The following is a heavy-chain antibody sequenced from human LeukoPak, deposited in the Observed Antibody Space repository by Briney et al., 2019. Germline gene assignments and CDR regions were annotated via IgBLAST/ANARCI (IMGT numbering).Heavy chain of an antibody. CDR2: ISSSSDYI. CDR3: ARRAYCGGDCYSGSYYYYGVDV. CDR1: GFTFSSYS. D-gene: IGHD2-21*02. Sequence: GGSLRLSCAASGFTFSSYSMNWVRQAPGKGLEWVSSISSSSDYIYYADSVKGRFTISRDNAKNSLYLQMNSLRAEDTAVYYCARRAYCGGDCYSGSYYYYGVDVWGQGTTVSVSS. J-gene: IGHJ6*02. V-gene: IGHV3-21*01.